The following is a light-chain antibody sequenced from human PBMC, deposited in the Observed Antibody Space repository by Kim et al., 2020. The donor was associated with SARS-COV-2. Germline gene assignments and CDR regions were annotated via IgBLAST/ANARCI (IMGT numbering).Light chain of an antibody. J-gene: IGKJ4*01. CDR2: DAS. V-gene: IGKV3-11*01. CDR1: QSVSSY. CDR3: QQRSDWPPA. Sequence: LSPGDRATLSARASQSVSSYLAWYQQKPGQAPRLLSYDASNRAPGIPARFSGSGSGTDFTLTINSLEPEDFAVYYCQQRSDWPPAFGGGTKVDIK.